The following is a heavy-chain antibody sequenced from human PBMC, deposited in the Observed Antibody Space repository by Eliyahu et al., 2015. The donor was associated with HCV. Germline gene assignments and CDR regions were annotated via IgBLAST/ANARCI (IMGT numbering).Heavy chain of an antibody. CDR3: ADLSAVAVTGGDY. CDR2: ISASGGTT. V-gene: IGHV3-23*01. Sequence: EVQLLESGGGLVQPGGSLRLSCAASGFXFSNYAMSWVRQAPGKGLEWVSVISASGGTTYYADSVKGRFTMSRDNSKNTLYLQMNSLRAEDTAVYYCADLSAVAVTGGDYWGQGSLVTVSS. D-gene: IGHD6-19*01. CDR1: GFXFSNYA. J-gene: IGHJ4*02.